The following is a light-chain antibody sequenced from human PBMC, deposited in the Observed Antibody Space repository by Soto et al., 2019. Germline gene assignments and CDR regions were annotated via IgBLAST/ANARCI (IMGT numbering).Light chain of an antibody. V-gene: IGLV2-8*01. CDR1: SSDVGAYKY. CDR2: EXT. CDR3: TSYVGNDIWV. Sequence: QSALTQPPSASGSPGQSVTISCTGTSSDVGAYKYVSWYQQYPGKXXXLMIYEXTKRPSGXPXRFSGSXXXXXXXLTVSGLQAEDEADYYCTSYVGNDIWVFGGGTKLTVL. J-gene: IGLJ3*02.